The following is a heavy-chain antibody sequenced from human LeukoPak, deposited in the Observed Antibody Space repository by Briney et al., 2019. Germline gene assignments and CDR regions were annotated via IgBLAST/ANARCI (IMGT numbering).Heavy chain of an antibody. D-gene: IGHD3-10*01. J-gene: IGHJ6*02. CDR1: GFTFSSYA. V-gene: IGHV3-23*01. CDR2: ISGSSGST. CDR3: AKIWVSGSYYMDYYYGMDV. Sequence: GGSLRLSCAASGFTFSSYAMSWVRQAPGKGLEWVSAISGSSGSTYYADSVKGRFTISRDNSKNTLYLQMNSLRAEDTAVYYCAKIWVSGSYYMDYYYGMDVWGQGTTVTVSS.